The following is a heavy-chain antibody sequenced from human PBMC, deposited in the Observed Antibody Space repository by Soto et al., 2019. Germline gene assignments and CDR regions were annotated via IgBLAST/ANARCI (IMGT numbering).Heavy chain of an antibody. CDR1: GFTFSSYE. CDR2: ISSSGSTI. V-gene: IGHV3-48*03. Sequence: PGGSLRLSCAASGFTFSSYEMNWVRQAPGKGLEWVSYISSSGSTIYYADSVKGRFTISRDNAKNSLYLQMNSLRAEDTAVYCCARDILTGYYPLLYGMDVWGQGTTVTVSS. J-gene: IGHJ6*02. D-gene: IGHD3-9*01. CDR3: ARDILTGYYPLLYGMDV.